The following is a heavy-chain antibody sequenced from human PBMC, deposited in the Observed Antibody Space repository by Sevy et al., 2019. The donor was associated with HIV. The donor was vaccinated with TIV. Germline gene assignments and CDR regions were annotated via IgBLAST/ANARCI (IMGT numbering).Heavy chain of an antibody. Sequence: GGSLRLSCAASGFTFSNYAMNWVRQAPGKGLEWVSSISGSGGTTYYADSVEGRFTISRDKSKNTLYMQMDSLTAEDTAVYYCAKVLARGGALAASAWGMDVWGQGTTVTVSS. V-gene: IGHV3-23*01. CDR1: GFTFSNYA. D-gene: IGHD3-3*02. CDR2: ISGSGGTT. J-gene: IGHJ6*02. CDR3: AKVLARGGALAASAWGMDV.